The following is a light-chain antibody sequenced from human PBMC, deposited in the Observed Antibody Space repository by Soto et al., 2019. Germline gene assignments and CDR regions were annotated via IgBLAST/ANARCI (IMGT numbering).Light chain of an antibody. V-gene: IGLV1-40*01. CDR3: QSYDSSLSAYV. J-gene: IGLJ1*01. CDR1: SSNLAAGYD. CDR2: ANS. Sequence: QSVLTQLPSVSGAPGQRVTVSCSGGSSNLAAGYDVHWYQQLPGAAPKLLIYANSNRPSGVPDRFSGSKSGTSASLAITGLQAEDEADYYCQSYDSSLSAYVFXAGTKVTAL.